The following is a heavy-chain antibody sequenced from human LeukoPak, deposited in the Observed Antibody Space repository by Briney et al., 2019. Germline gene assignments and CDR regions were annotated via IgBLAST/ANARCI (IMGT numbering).Heavy chain of an antibody. CDR1: GGSFSGYY. D-gene: IGHD5-24*01. Sequence: SETLSLTCAVYGGSFSGYYWSWIRQPPGKGLEWIGEINHSGSTNYNPSLKSRVTISVDTSKNQFSLKLSSVTAADTAVYYCARERLEMADNWFDPWGQGTLATVSS. CDR3: ARERLEMADNWFDP. CDR2: INHSGST. V-gene: IGHV4-34*01. J-gene: IGHJ5*02.